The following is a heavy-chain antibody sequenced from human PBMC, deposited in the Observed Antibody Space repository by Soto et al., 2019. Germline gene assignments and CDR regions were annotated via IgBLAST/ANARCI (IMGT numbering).Heavy chain of an antibody. V-gene: IGHV5-10-1*01. CDR2: IDPSDSYV. J-gene: IGHJ4*02. CDR1: GYSFTAYW. Sequence: LKISCQASGYSFTAYWITWVRQMPGKGLEWMATIDPSDSYVDYSPSFRGHVTFSVDRSITTVYLQWNSLKASDSAMYFCTRRASSSFYHFDFWGQGALVTVSS. D-gene: IGHD2-2*01. CDR3: TRRASSSFYHFDF.